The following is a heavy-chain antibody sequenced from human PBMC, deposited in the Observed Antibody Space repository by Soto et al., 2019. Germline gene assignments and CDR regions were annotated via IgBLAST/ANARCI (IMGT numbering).Heavy chain of an antibody. D-gene: IGHD3-22*01. CDR1: GYTLTELS. CDR2: FDPEDGET. Sequence: ASVKVSCKVSGYTLTELSMHWVRQAPGKGLEWMGGFDPEDGETIYAQKFQGRVTMTEDTSTDTAYMELSSLRSEDTAVYYCATGFPISTMIVVVSEGPFDYWGQGTLVTVSS. CDR3: ATGFPISTMIVVVSEGPFDY. J-gene: IGHJ4*02. V-gene: IGHV1-24*01.